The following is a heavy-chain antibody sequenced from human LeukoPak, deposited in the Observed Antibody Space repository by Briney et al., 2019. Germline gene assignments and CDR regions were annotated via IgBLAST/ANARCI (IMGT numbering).Heavy chain of an antibody. D-gene: IGHD3-22*01. CDR1: GYSISSGYY. Sequence: SETLSLTCTVSGYSISSGYYWGWIRQPPGKGLEWIGSIYHSGSTYYNPSLKSRVTISVDTSKNQFSLKLSSVTAADTAVYYCARGENYYDSSGRRAFDIWGQETMVTVSS. CDR3: ARGENYYDSSGRRAFDI. V-gene: IGHV4-38-2*02. CDR2: IYHSGST. J-gene: IGHJ3*02.